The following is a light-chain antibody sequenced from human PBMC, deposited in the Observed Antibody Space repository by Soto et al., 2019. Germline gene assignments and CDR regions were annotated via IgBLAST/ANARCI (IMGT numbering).Light chain of an antibody. J-gene: IGKJ1*01. Sequence: EIVLTQSPGTLSLSPGERAPPPCRASQSVSNNYLAWYQQQPGKAPRLLIYGASNRATGIPDRFSGSGSGTDFTLTIRRLEPEDFAVYYCQQYGSSGTFGQGTKVDIK. V-gene: IGKV3-20*01. CDR2: GAS. CDR1: QSVSNNY. CDR3: QQYGSSGT.